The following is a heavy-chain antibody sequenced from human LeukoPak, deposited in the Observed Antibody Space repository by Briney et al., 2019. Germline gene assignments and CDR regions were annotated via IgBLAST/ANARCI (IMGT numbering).Heavy chain of an antibody. CDR2: SSGSGGST. V-gene: IGHV3-23*01. Sequence: GGSLRLSCAASGFTFSSYAMSWVRQAPGKGLEWVSASSGSGGSTYYADSVKGRFTISRDNSKNTLYLQMNSLRAEDTGVYYCAKDLVWATMVRGDGIDPWGQGTLVTVSS. CDR3: AKDLVWATMVRGDGIDP. J-gene: IGHJ5*02. CDR1: GFTFSSYA. D-gene: IGHD3-10*01.